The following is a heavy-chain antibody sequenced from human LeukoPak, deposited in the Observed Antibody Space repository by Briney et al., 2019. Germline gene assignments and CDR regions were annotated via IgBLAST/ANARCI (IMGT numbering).Heavy chain of an antibody. D-gene: IGHD5-18*01. V-gene: IGHV1-2*02. Sequence: ASVKVSCKASGYTFTGYYMHGVRQAPGQGLEWMGWINPNSGGTNFAQKFQGRVTMTRDTSISTAYMELSRLRSDDTAIYYCAREDTSMVTHYWGQGTLVTVSS. CDR3: AREDTSMVTHY. CDR1: GYTFTGYY. J-gene: IGHJ4*02. CDR2: INPNSGGT.